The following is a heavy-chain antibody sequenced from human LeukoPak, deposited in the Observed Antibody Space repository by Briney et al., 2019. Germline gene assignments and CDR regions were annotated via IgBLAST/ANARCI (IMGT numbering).Heavy chain of an antibody. J-gene: IGHJ4*02. D-gene: IGHD6-13*01. CDR3: ARVGSIAAAGTPDY. V-gene: IGHV3-11*06. Sequence: GGSLRLSCAASGFTFSGYYMSWIRRAPGKGLEWVSYISSSSSHTTYADSVEGRFTISRDNAKNSLSLQVNSLRADDTAVYYCARVGSIAAAGTPDYWGQGTLVTVSS. CDR2: ISSSSSHT. CDR1: GFTFSGYY.